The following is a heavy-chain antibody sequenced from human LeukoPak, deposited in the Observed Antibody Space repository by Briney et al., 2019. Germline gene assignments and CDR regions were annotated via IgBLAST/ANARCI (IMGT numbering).Heavy chain of an antibody. V-gene: IGHV3-9*01. CDR1: GFTFDDYA. CDR2: ISWNSGSI. CDR3: AKRAVSDAFDI. J-gene: IGHJ3*02. Sequence: GGSLRLSCAASGFTFDDYAMHWVRQAPGKGLEWVSGISWNSGSIGYADSVKGRFTISRDNAKNSLYLQMNSLRAEDTALYYCAKRAVSDAFDIWGQGTMVTVSS. D-gene: IGHD1-26*01.